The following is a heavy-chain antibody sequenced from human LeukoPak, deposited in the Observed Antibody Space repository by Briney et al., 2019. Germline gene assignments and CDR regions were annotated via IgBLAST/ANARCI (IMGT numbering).Heavy chain of an antibody. D-gene: IGHD6-19*01. CDR3: AKEEGGWSHAPCDY. CDR2: ISYDGSNK. Sequence: GGSLRLSCAASGFTFSSYGMHWVRQAPGKGLEWVAVISYDGSNKYYADSVKGRFTISRDNSKNTLYLQMNSLRAEDTAVYYCAKEEGGWSHAPCDYWGQGTLVTVSS. CDR1: GFTFSSYG. V-gene: IGHV3-30*18. J-gene: IGHJ4*02.